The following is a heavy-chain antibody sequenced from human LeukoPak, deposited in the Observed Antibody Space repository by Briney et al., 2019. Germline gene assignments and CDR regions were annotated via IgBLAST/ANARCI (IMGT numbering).Heavy chain of an antibody. V-gene: IGHV3-20*04. CDR1: GFAFDEHG. J-gene: IGHJ4*02. Sequence: PGGSLRLSCSASGFAFDEHGMSRVRQVPGKGLEWVSGINWSGGSTGYGDPVRGRFTVSRDNAKNSLYLQMDSLRAEDTALYYCARAPITSPFYFYSWGQGTLVTVSS. CDR2: INWSGGST. CDR3: ARAPITSPFYFYS. D-gene: IGHD2-2*01.